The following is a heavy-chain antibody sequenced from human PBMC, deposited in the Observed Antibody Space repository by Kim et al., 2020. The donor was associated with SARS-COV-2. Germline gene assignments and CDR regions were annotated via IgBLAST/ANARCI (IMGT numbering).Heavy chain of an antibody. CDR3: ASPRYSSSWYLFDI. V-gene: IGHV1-69*13. D-gene: IGHD6-13*01. Sequence: SVKVSCKASGGTFSSYAISWVRQAPGQGLEWMGGIIPIFGTANYAQKFQGRVTITADESTSTAYMELSSLRSEDTAVYYCASPRYSSSWYLFDIWGQGTMVTVSS. CDR1: GGTFSSYA. J-gene: IGHJ3*02. CDR2: IIPIFGTA.